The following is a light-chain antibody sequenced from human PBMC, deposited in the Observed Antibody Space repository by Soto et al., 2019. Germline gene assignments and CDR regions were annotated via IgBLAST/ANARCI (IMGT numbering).Light chain of an antibody. Sequence: IVLALSPGTMSLSPVESASLSCRPSQSVSSSSLARYQQNHGQAPRIFIYGESSRATRIPYRVSGSGSGIDFTITISRLEDEDFAVYHCQKYGSSTFTFGHGTKVDIK. J-gene: IGKJ3*01. V-gene: IGKV3-20*01. CDR1: QSVSSSS. CDR3: QKYGSSTFT. CDR2: GES.